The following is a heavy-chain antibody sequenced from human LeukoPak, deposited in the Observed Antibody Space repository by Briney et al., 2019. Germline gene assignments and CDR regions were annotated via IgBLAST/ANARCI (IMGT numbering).Heavy chain of an antibody. CDR1: GFTFSSYG. Sequence: GGSLRLSCAASGFTFSSYGMHWVRQAPGKGLEWVAVIWYGGSNKYYADSVKGRFTISRDNSKNTLYLQMNSLRAEDTAVYYCARDAGRYFDWLGYWGQGTLVTVSS. V-gene: IGHV3-33*01. CDR3: ARDAGRYFDWLGY. D-gene: IGHD3-9*01. J-gene: IGHJ4*02. CDR2: IWYGGSNK.